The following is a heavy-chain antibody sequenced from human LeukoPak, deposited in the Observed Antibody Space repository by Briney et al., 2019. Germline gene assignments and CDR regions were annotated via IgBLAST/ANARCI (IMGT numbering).Heavy chain of an antibody. CDR2: IYHSGST. J-gene: IGHJ4*02. D-gene: IGHD6-19*01. V-gene: IGHV4-30-2*03. CDR3: ARHSHDGGVAVAGTHSIPLDY. Sequence: SETLSLTCTVSGGSISSGGYYWSWIRQPPGKGLEWIGYIYHSGSTYYNPSLKSRVTISVDTSKNQFSLKLSSVTAADTAVYYCARHSHDGGVAVAGTHSIPLDYWGQGTLVTVSS. CDR1: GGSISSGGYY.